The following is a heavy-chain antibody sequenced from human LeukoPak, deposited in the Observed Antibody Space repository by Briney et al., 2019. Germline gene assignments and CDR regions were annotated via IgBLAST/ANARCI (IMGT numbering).Heavy chain of an antibody. Sequence: GGSLGLSCAASGFTFSSYAMSWVRQAPGKGLEWVSAISGSGGSTYYADSMKGRFTISRDNSKNTLYLQMNSLRAEDTAVYYCAKDLVSGMVRGVTFDYWGQGTLVTVSS. CDR3: AKDLVSGMVRGVTFDY. V-gene: IGHV3-23*01. CDR2: ISGSGGST. J-gene: IGHJ4*02. D-gene: IGHD3-10*01. CDR1: GFTFSSYA.